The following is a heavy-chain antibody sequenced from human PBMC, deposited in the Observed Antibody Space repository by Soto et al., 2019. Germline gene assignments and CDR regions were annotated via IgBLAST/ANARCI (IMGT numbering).Heavy chain of an antibody. J-gene: IGHJ5*02. V-gene: IGHV3-30*18. Sequence: QVQLVESGGGVVQPGRSLRLSCADSGLTFSGFGMHWVRQAPGKGLEWVAVIYYNGINKYYADSVKGRFTISRDNSKNTLYLQKHSLSAEDTAVYYCEKDAAIPPGRSSWFDHWGQGTLVTVSS. CDR3: EKDAAIPPGRSSWFDH. CDR2: IYYNGINK. D-gene: IGHD2-21*02. CDR1: GLTFSGFG.